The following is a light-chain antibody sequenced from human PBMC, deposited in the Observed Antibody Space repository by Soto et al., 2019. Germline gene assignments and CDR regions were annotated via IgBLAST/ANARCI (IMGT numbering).Light chain of an antibody. J-gene: IGLJ3*02. CDR3: AAWDANLSGL. Sequence: QSVLTQPPSASGTPGQRVTISCSGSSSNIGSNHAYWYQHLPGTAPKLLIYSNNQWPSGVPDRFSGSKSGTSASLAISGLRSEDEADYYCAAWDANLSGLFGGGTKLTVL. CDR1: SSNIGSNH. V-gene: IGLV1-47*02. CDR2: SNN.